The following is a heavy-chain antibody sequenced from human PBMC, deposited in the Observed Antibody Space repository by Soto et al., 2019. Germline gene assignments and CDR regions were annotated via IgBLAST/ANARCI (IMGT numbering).Heavy chain of an antibody. J-gene: IGHJ5*02. D-gene: IGHD3-10*01. CDR2: IYYSGST. Sequence: SETLSLTCTVSGGSISSSSYYWGWIRQPPGKGLEWIGSIYYSGSTYYNPSLKSRVTISVDTSKNQFSLKLSSVTAADTAVYYCARLPGYYYGSGRAPGWFDPWGQGTLVTVPS. CDR1: GGSISSSSYY. V-gene: IGHV4-39*01. CDR3: ARLPGYYYGSGRAPGWFDP.